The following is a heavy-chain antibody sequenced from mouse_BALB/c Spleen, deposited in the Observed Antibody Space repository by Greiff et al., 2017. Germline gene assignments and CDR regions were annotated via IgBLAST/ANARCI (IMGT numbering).Heavy chain of an antibody. CDR2: IDPSDSYT. J-gene: IGHJ1*01. D-gene: IGHD1-1*02. Sequence: QVQLQQPGAELVKPGASVKMSCKASGYTFTSYWMHWVKQRPGQGLEWIGVIDPSDSYTSYNQKFKGKATLTVDTSSSTAYMHLSSLTSEDSAVYDCTRGVGEAYFDVWGAGTTVTVSS. V-gene: IGHV1S127*01. CDR1: GYTFTSYW. CDR3: TRGVGEAYFDV.